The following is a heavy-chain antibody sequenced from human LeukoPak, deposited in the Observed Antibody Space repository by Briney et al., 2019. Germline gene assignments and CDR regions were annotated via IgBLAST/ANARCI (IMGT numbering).Heavy chain of an antibody. J-gene: IGHJ4*02. D-gene: IGHD3-22*01. Sequence: GGSLRLSCTASGFTFSSYWMSWVGQAPGKGLEWVADMNQDGSEKYYVDSVKGRFTISRDNAKSSLYLQMNSLRADDTAVYFCARDRALYGSRRGYYYTEDDYWGQGTLVTVSS. CDR1: GFTFSSYW. CDR2: MNQDGSEK. CDR3: ARDRALYGSRRGYYYTEDDY. V-gene: IGHV3-7*01.